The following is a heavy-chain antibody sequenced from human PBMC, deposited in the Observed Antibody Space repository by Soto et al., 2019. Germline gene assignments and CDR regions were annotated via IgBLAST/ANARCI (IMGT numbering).Heavy chain of an antibody. J-gene: IGHJ4*02. V-gene: IGHV1-18*01. CDR2: ISAYNGNT. CDR3: ARWRDSSGYYRTYLFDY. CDR1: GYTFTSYG. D-gene: IGHD3-22*01. Sequence: GASGKVSCKASGYTFTSYGISWVRQAPGQGLERMGWISAYNGNTNYAQKLQGRVTMTTDTSTSTAYMELRSLRSDDTAVYYCARWRDSSGYYRTYLFDYWGQGTLVTVSS.